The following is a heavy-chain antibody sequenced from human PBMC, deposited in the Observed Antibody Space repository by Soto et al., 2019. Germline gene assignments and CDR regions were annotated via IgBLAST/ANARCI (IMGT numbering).Heavy chain of an antibody. CDR1: GGSISSSSYY. D-gene: IGHD6-13*01. Sequence: QLQLQESGPGLVKPSETLSLTCTVSGGSISSSSYYWGWIRQPPGKGLEWIGNISYSGSTYYNPSLKSRVTIPVETSKHQFHLKVSSVTAADTAVYYCARLMGGAAAGTTDYWGQGTLGPVSS. CDR2: ISYSGST. CDR3: ARLMGGAAAGTTDY. V-gene: IGHV4-39*01. J-gene: IGHJ4*02.